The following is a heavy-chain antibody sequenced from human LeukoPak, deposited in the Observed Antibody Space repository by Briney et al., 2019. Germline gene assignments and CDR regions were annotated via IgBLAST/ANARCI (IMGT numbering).Heavy chain of an antibody. J-gene: IGHJ4*02. CDR1: GLTVSSSY. D-gene: IGHD6-13*01. V-gene: IGHV3-66*01. Sequence: GGSLRLSCAASGLTVSSSYMSWVRQAPGKGLEWVSIISSAGTTYYADSVKGRFTISRDNSKNTVYLQVNSLRDEDTAVYYCARDLEAANTYYFDYWGQGTMVTVSS. CDR2: ISSAGTT. CDR3: ARDLEAANTYYFDY.